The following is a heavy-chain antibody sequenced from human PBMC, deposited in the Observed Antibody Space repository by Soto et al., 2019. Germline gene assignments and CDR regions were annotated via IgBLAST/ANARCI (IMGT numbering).Heavy chain of an antibody. J-gene: IGHJ6*04. V-gene: IGHV6-1*01. CDR3: GTFLSTTSPDV. D-gene: IGHD2-2*01. CDR1: GASVSSKSAA. Sequence: SQTLGITFSISGASVSSKSAAWNWIRQSQSRGLEWRGRTDYKFMWYNDYAVSVKSLITINPHTSKTPFSLQLNSVTPEDTAVYYCGTFLSTTSPDVWGTETTVTVSS. CDR2: TDYKFMWYN.